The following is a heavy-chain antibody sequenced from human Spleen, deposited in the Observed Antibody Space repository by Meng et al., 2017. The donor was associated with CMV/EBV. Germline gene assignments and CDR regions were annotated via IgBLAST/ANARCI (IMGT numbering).Heavy chain of an antibody. J-gene: IGHJ4*02. D-gene: IGHD5-24*01. V-gene: IGHV1-69*05. Sequence: SVKVSCKTSGGTFSSYAISWVRQAPGQGLEWMGGIIPVFGATRYAQKFQDRVTITTDMSTNTAYVELRSLRSDDTAVYYCARDPRDGYTFEMIHWGQGTLVTVSS. CDR2: IIPVFGAT. CDR3: ARDPRDGYTFEMIH. CDR1: GGTFSSYA.